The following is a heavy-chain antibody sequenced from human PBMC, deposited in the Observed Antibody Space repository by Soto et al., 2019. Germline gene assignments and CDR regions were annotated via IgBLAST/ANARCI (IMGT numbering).Heavy chain of an antibody. Sequence: ASVKVPCKACGGTFSSYTISWVRQAPGQGLEWMGRIIPILGIANYAQKFQGRVTITADKSTSTAYMELSSLRSEDTAVYYCAAGYDYSNRIDYWGQGTLVTVSS. CDR2: IIPILGIA. J-gene: IGHJ4*02. CDR1: GGTFSSYT. CDR3: AAGYDYSNRIDY. V-gene: IGHV1-69*02. D-gene: IGHD4-4*01.